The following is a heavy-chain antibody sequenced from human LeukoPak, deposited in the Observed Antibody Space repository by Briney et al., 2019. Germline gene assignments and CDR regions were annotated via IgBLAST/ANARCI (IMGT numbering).Heavy chain of an antibody. CDR3: ARPRNDILSGFHCYYGLDV. Sequence: GGSLRLSCAASGFTFSSYWMHWVRQAPGQGLVWVSRINSDGRSTSYADSVKGRFTISRDNAKNTLYLQMNSLRAEDTAVYCCARPRNDILSGFHCYYGLDVWGQGTTVTVSS. CDR2: INSDGRST. J-gene: IGHJ6*02. D-gene: IGHD3-9*01. V-gene: IGHV3-74*01. CDR1: GFTFSSYW.